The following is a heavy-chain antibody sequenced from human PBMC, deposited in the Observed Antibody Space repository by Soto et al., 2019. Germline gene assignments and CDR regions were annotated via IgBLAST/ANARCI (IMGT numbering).Heavy chain of an antibody. CDR3: ARHNYGSGSTYFDY. J-gene: IGHJ4*02. Sequence: PSETLSLTCTVSGASTSSYYWSWIRQPPGKGLEWIGYIYYSGSTNYNPSLKSRVTISVDTSKNQFSLKLNSMTAADTAVYYCARHNYGSGSTYFDYWGQGTLVTVS. V-gene: IGHV4-59*08. CDR2: IYYSGST. D-gene: IGHD3-10*01. CDR1: GASTSSYY.